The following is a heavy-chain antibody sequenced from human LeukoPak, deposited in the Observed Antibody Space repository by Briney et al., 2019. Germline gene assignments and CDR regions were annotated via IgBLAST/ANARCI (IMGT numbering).Heavy chain of an antibody. CDR2: IRGSTGTI. V-gene: IGHV3-48*04. J-gene: IGHJ4*02. CDR3: TRVTRYADH. Sequence: GGSLRLSCAASGFIFSTYRMNWVRQAPGKGLEWVSFIRGSTGTIYYADSVKGRFTISRDNAKKSLYLQMNSLRAEDSAIYYCTRVTRYADHWGQGTLVTVSS. CDR1: GFIFSTYR. D-gene: IGHD3-16*01.